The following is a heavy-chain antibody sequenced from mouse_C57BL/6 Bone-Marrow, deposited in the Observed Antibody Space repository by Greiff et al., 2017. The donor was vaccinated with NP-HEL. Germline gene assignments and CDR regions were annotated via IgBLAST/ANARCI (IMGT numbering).Heavy chain of an antibody. J-gene: IGHJ3*01. D-gene: IGHD2-10*02. V-gene: IGHV3-6*01. CDR3: ARDKYGAWFAY. CDR1: GYSITSGYY. Sequence: EVQLVESGPGLVKPSQSLSLTCSVPGYSITSGYYWNWIRQFPGNKLEWMGYISYDGSNNYNPSLKNRISITRDTSKNQFFLKLNSVTTEDTATYYCARDKYGAWFAYWGQGTLVTVSA. CDR2: ISYDGSN.